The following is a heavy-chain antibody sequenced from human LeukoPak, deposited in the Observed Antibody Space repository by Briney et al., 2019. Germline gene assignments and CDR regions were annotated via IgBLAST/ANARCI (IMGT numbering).Heavy chain of an antibody. J-gene: IGHJ4*02. V-gene: IGHV5-51*01. CDR1: GCSFTSYW. CDR3: ARLPGLVVVAFDY. CDR2: IYPGDSDT. Sequence: GESLKISCKGSGCSFTSYWIGWVRPMPGKGLEWMGRIYPGDSDTRYSPSFQGRVTISDDKYIRTAYLQWSSLKASDTAMYYCARLPGLVVVAFDYWGQGTLVTVSS. D-gene: IGHD2-15*01.